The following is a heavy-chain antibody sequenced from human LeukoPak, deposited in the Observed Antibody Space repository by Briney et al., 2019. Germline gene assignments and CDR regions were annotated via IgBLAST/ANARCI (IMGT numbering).Heavy chain of an antibody. V-gene: IGHV1-46*01. J-gene: IGHJ4*02. D-gene: IGHD3-3*01. CDR1: GYTFTSYY. CDR3: ARGTFGVVPDY. CDR2: INPSGGST. Sequence: ASVKVSCKASGYTFTSYYVHWVRQAPGQGLEWMGIINPSGGSTNYAQKFQGRITMTRDTSTSTVYMELSSLRSEDTAVYYCARGTFGVVPDYWGPGTLVTVSS.